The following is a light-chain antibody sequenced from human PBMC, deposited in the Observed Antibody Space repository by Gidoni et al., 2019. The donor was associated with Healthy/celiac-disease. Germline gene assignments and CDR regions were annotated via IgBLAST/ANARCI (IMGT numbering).Light chain of an antibody. CDR1: QSVSSSY. CDR3: QQYGSSXXYT. V-gene: IGKV3-20*01. Sequence: ETVLTQSPGTLSLSPGERATLSCRASQSVSSSYLAWYKQKPGQAPRLLIHGASSRATGIPDRYSGSGSGTDFTLTISRLEPEDFAVYYCQQYGSSXXYTFXQXTKLEXK. J-gene: IGKJ2*01. CDR2: GAS.